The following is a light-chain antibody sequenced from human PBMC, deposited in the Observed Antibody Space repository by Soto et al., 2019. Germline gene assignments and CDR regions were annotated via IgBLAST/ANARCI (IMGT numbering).Light chain of an antibody. Sequence: QSVLTQPPSASGSPGQSVTISCTGTSSDVGAYNYVSWYQQHPGKAPQLMIYEVNKRPSGVPDRFSGSKSGNTASLTVSGLQAEDEDDYYCNSYAGSNSFVFGSGTKVTVL. CDR2: EVN. CDR1: SSDVGAYNY. J-gene: IGLJ1*01. V-gene: IGLV2-8*01. CDR3: NSYAGSNSFV.